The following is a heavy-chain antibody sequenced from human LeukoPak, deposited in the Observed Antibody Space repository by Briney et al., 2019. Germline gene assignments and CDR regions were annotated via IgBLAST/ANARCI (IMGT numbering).Heavy chain of an antibody. J-gene: IGHJ6*03. Sequence: EPSETLSLTCAVYGGSFSGYYWSWIRQPPGKGLERIGEINHSGSTNYNPSLKSRVTISVDTSKNQFSLKLSSVTAADTAVYYCARSFLYYYYYMDVWGKGTTATVSS. CDR2: INHSGST. CDR3: ARSFLYYYYYMDV. CDR1: GGSFSGYY. D-gene: IGHD2/OR15-2a*01. V-gene: IGHV4-34*01.